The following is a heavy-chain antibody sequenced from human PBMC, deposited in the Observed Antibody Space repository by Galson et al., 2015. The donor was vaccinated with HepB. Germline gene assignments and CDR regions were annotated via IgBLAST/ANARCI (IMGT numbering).Heavy chain of an antibody. CDR1: RGSISSGDFY. CDR3: ARGGGSSWYGRFDP. J-gene: IGHJ5*02. D-gene: IGHD6-13*01. V-gene: IGHV4-31*03. Sequence: TLSLTCTVSRGSISSGDFYWSWIRQHPGKGLEWIGYIYYSGSTYYNPSLKSRVTISVDTSKNQFSLKLSSVTAADTAVYYCARGGGSSWYGRFDPWGQGTLVTVSS. CDR2: IYYSGST.